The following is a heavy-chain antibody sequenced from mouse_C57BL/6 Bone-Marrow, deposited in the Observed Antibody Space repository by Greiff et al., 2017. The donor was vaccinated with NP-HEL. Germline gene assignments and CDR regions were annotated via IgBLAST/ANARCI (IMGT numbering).Heavy chain of an antibody. CDR1: GVDFSRYW. V-gene: IGHV4-1*01. CDR3: AREGSNPFAY. D-gene: IGHD1-1*01. Sequence: AGGGVDFSRYWMSWVRRAPGKGLEWIGEINPDSSTINYAPSLKDKFIISRDNAKNTLYLQMSKVRSEDTALYYCAREGSNPFAYWGQGTLVTVSA. CDR2: INPDSSTI. J-gene: IGHJ3*01.